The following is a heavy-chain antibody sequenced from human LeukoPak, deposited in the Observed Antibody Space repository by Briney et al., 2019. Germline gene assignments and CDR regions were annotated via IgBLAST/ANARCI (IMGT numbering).Heavy chain of an antibody. Sequence: SETLSLTCTVSGGSISSYYWSWIRQPPGKGLEWIGYIYYSGSTNYNPSLKSRVTISVDTSKNQFSLKLSSVTAADTAVYYRAREGSSDAFDIWGQGTMVTVSS. V-gene: IGHV4-59*01. J-gene: IGHJ3*02. CDR3: AREGSSDAFDI. CDR2: IYYSGST. CDR1: GGSISSYY.